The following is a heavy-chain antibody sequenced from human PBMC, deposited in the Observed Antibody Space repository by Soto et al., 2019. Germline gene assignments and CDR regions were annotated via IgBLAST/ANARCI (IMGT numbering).Heavy chain of an antibody. Sequence: QVQLQQWGAGLLKPSETLSLTCAVYGGSFSGYYWSWIRQPPGKGLEWIGEINHSGSTNYNPSLKSRVTISVDTSKNQFSLKLSSVTAADTAVYYCARGGGAEWSSTSCQNWFDPWGQGTLVTVSS. D-gene: IGHD2-2*01. CDR2: INHSGST. V-gene: IGHV4-34*01. CDR1: GGSFSGYY. J-gene: IGHJ5*02. CDR3: ARGGGAEWSSTSCQNWFDP.